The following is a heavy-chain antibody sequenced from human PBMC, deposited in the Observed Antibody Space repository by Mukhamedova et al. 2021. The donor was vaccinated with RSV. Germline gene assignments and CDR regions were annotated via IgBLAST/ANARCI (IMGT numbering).Heavy chain of an antibody. J-gene: IGHJ6*03. Sequence: GSISSFYWNWVRQPPGKGLEWLGYVFHSGSTNYSPSLKGRVSMSVDTSKNQSSLKLFSVTTADTAVYFCARATTNYYHFYMDVW. V-gene: IGHV4-59*01. CDR3: ARATTNYYHFYMDV. CDR2: VFHSGST. CDR1: GSISSFY. D-gene: IGHD5-24*01.